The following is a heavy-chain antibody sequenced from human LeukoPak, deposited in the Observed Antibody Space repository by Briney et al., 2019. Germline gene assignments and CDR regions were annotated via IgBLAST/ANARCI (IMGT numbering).Heavy chain of an antibody. CDR2: ISPGGGTT. CDR1: GFAFGSEA. CDR3: ARDGHYYGSGTEFDY. J-gene: IGHJ4*02. V-gene: IGHV3-23*01. D-gene: IGHD3-10*01. Sequence: GGSLRLSCAVSGFAFGSEAMSWVRQSPARGLEWVASISPGGGTTYYADSVKGRFTISRDNSKNTLYLQMNSLRAEDTAVYYCARDGHYYGSGTEFDYWGQGTLVTVSS.